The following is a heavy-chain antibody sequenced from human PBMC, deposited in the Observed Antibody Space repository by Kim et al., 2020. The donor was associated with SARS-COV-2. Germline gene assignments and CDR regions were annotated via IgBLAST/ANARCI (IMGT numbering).Heavy chain of an antibody. Sequence: ASVKVSCKASGYTFTSYAMHWVRQAPGQRLEWMGWINAGNGNTKYSQKFQGRVTITRDTSASTAYMELSSLRSEDTAVYYCAREYYDSSGYGPVSFDYWGQGTLVTVS. CDR2: INAGNGNT. J-gene: IGHJ4*02. D-gene: IGHD3-22*01. V-gene: IGHV1-3*01. CDR1: GYTFTSYA. CDR3: AREYYDSSGYGPVSFDY.